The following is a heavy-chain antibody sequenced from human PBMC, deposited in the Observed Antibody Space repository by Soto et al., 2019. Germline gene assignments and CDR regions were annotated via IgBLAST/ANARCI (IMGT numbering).Heavy chain of an antibody. J-gene: IGHJ4*02. CDR3: ASGYYDSSGYFGYD. D-gene: IGHD3-22*01. CDR1: GFTFSSYA. Sequence: QVQLVESGGGVVKPGRSLRLSCAASGFTFSSYAMHWVRQAPGKGLEWVAVISYDGSNKYYADSVKGRFTIPRDNSKNPLYLQMNGLRAEDTAVYYCASGYYDSSGYFGYDWGQGTLVTVSS. V-gene: IGHV3-30-3*01. CDR2: ISYDGSNK.